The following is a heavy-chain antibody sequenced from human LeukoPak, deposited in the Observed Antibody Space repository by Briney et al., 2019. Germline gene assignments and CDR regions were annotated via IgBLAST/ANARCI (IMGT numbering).Heavy chain of an antibody. Sequence: SETLSLTCAVSSYSISSDYYWNWIRQPPGKGLEWIGSIYHSGSTYYNPSLKSRVTISVDTSKNQFSLKLSSVTAADTAVYFCSRGTDAYKGGNYWGQGTLDTVSS. CDR3: SRGTDAYKGGNY. CDR1: SYSISSDYY. CDR2: IYHSGST. J-gene: IGHJ4*02. V-gene: IGHV4-38-2*01. D-gene: IGHD5-24*01.